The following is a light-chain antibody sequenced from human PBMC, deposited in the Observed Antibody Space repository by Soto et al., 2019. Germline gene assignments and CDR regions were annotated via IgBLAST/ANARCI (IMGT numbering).Light chain of an antibody. CDR3: QQYVTSPRT. Sequence: DVVMTQSPLSLPVTPGEPASISCRSSQSLLYSNGYNYLDWYLQKPGQSPQLLIYLGSNRASGVPDRFSGSGSGTDFTLKISRVEAEDFAVYYCQQYVTSPRTFGQGPKVDIK. CDR1: QSLLYSNGYNY. V-gene: IGKV2-28*01. J-gene: IGKJ1*01. CDR2: LGS.